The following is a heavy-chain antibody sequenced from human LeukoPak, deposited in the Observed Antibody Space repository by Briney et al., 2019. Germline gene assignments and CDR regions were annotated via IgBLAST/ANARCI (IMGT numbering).Heavy chain of an antibody. D-gene: IGHD6-19*01. Sequence: GGSLRLSCAASGFTFSSYAMHWVRQAPGKGLEWVAVISYDGSNKYYADSVKGRLTISRDNSKNTLYLQMNSLRAEDTAVYYCARDRSSGWYVYYYGMDVWGRGTTVTVSS. J-gene: IGHJ6*02. CDR1: GFTFSSYA. CDR3: ARDRSSGWYVYYYGMDV. V-gene: IGHV3-30-3*01. CDR2: ISYDGSNK.